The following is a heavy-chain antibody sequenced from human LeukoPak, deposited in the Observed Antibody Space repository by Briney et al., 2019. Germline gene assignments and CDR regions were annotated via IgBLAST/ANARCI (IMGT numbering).Heavy chain of an antibody. J-gene: IGHJ3*02. Sequence: ASVKVSCKASGYTFTGYYIHWVRQAPGQGLEWMGGFDPEDGETIYAQKFQGRVTMTEDTSTDTAYMELSSLRSEDTAVYYCATTATYRSPDAFDIWGQGTMVTVSS. V-gene: IGHV1-24*01. CDR1: GYTFTGYY. D-gene: IGHD1-14*01. CDR2: FDPEDGET. CDR3: ATTATYRSPDAFDI.